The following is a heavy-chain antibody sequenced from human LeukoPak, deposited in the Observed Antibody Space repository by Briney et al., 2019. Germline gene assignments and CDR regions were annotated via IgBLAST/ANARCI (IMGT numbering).Heavy chain of an antibody. CDR2: IDWDDDK. D-gene: IGHD3-22*01. CDR1: GFSLSTSGMR. Sequence: SGPTLVNPTQTLTLTCTFSGFSLSTSGMRVSWIRQPPGKALEWLARIDWDDDKFYSTSLKTRLTTSKDTSKNQVVLTMTNMVPVDTATYYCARHLYYYDSSGYYSDAFDIWGQGTMVTVSS. J-gene: IGHJ3*02. CDR3: ARHLYYYDSSGYYSDAFDI. V-gene: IGHV2-70*04.